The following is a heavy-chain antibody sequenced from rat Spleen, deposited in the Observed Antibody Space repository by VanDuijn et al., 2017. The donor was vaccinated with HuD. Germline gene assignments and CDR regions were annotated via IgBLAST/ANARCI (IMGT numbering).Heavy chain of an antibody. D-gene: IGHD1-3*01. J-gene: IGHJ4*01. CDR2: IRASGGST. V-gene: IGHV5-25*01. CDR3: ARLMGAGVMDA. CDR1: GFTFSNYA. Sequence: EVQLVESGGGLVQPGRSLKLSCAASGFTFSNYAMAWVRQAPTKGLEWVGSIRASGGSTYYRDTVKGRFTFARDNAKSNLDLQMDSLRAEDTATYYCARLMGAGVMDAWGQGASVTVSS.